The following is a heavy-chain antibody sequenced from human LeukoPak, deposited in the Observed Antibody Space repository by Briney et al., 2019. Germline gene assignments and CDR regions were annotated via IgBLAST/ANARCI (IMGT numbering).Heavy chain of an antibody. CDR3: ARNTKRGIAVSGSPDF. J-gene: IGHJ4*02. CDR2: ISGSGGST. CDR1: GFTFNSNA. Sequence: GGSLRLSCAASGFTFNSNAMSWVRQAPGKGLEWVSAISGSGGSTYYADSVKGRFTISRDNSKNTLYLQMKNLRVEDTAVYYCARNTKRGIAVSGSPDFWGQGTLVTVSS. V-gene: IGHV3-23*01. D-gene: IGHD6-19*01.